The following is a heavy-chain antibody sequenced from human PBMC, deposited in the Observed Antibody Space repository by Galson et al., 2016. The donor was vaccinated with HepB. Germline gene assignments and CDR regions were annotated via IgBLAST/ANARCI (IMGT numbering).Heavy chain of an antibody. Sequence: PALVKPTQTLTLTCTFSGFSLSTGGMCVSWIRQSPGKALEWLALIDWHDGKYYSTSLKTRLAISKDTSKNHVVLTMTNMGPVDTATYYCARIKYDYVWGSYRPDGPFDSWGQGTLVTVSS. V-gene: IGHV2-70*13. J-gene: IGHJ4*02. CDR1: GFSLSTGGMC. CDR3: ARIKYDYVWGSYRPDGPFDS. D-gene: IGHD3-16*02. CDR2: IDWHDGK.